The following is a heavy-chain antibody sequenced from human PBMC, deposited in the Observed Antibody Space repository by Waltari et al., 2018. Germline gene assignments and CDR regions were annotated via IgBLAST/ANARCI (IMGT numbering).Heavy chain of an antibody. CDR3: ARRKYSXYVGYXDY. V-gene: IGHV4-34*01. D-gene: IGHD4-4*01. J-gene: IGHJ4*02. Sequence: QVQLXXWGAGLLKPSETLSLTCAVYGGXFSGXYWSWIRQPPGKGLEWIGEINHSGSTNYNPALKSRGTISVDTSKNQFSLKLSAVTAADTAVYXXARRKYSXYVGYXDYWGQGTLVXXSS. CDR1: GGXFSGXY. CDR2: INHSGST.